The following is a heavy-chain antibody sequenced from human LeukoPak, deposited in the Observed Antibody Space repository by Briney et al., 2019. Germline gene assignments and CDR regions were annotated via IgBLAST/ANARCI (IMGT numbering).Heavy chain of an antibody. CDR2: IYHSGST. J-gene: IGHJ4*02. V-gene: IGHV4-38-2*02. D-gene: IGHD3-22*01. CDR3: ARVSPGIYDSSGYPDY. CDR1: GYSISSGYY. Sequence: SETLSLTCTVSGYSISSGYYWGWIRQPPGKGLEWIGSIYHSGSTYYNPSLKSRVTISVDTSKNQFSLKLSSVIAADTAVYYCARVSPGIYDSSGYPDYWGQGTLVTVSS.